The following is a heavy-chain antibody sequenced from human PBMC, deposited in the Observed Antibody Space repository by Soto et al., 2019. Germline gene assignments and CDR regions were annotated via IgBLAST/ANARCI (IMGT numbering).Heavy chain of an antibody. D-gene: IGHD3-10*01. CDR1: GFTFSSYG. CDR2: IWYDGSNK. J-gene: IGHJ4*02. Sequence: QVQLVESGGGVVQPGRSLRLSCAASGFTFSSYGMHWVRQAPGKGLEWVAVIWYDGSNKYYADSVKGRFTISRDNSKNTLYVQMNSLRAEDTAVYYCASGYGSGSYFDYWGQGTLVTVSS. CDR3: ASGYGSGSYFDY. V-gene: IGHV3-33*01.